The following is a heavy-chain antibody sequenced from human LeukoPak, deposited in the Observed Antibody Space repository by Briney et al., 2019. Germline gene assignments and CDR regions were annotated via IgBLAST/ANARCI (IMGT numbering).Heavy chain of an antibody. CDR2: IYSTGTT. CDR3: DV. J-gene: IGHJ6*04. V-gene: IGHV4-4*09. Sequence: PSETLSLTCTVSGGSISGYFWSWIRQPPGKGPEWIGYIYSTGTTNYSPSLSSRVTISVDTSKNQLSLNLRFVNATDTAVYYMDVWGKGTSVTVSA. CDR1: GGSISGYF.